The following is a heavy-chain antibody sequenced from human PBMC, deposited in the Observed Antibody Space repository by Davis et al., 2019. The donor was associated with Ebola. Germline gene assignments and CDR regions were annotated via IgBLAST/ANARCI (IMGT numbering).Heavy chain of an antibody. CDR3: ARQMTATGYFDS. V-gene: IGHV5-51*01. D-gene: IGHD2-21*02. Sequence: GESLKISCQGSGYTFSHFWIGWVRQMPGKGLECMGIIYPGDSDTKYSPSFQGHVTISADKSVSSASLQWSSLKASDSGIYYCARQMTATGYFDSWGQGTLVTVSS. J-gene: IGHJ4*02. CDR2: IYPGDSDT. CDR1: GYTFSHFW.